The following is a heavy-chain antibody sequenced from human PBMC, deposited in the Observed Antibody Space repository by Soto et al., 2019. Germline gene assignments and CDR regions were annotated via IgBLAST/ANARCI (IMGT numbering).Heavy chain of an antibody. CDR2: LFDSGST. V-gene: IGHV4-30-4*01. D-gene: IGHD2-8*01. CDR3: AREIMPLTNDWYFDL. CDR1: GGSISGGVHS. Sequence: QVQLQESGPGLVKPSETLSLTCTVSGGSISGGVHSWSWIRQPPGKGLEWIGHLFDSGSTYYNPSLKSRLTISVDTSKNQFSLRLRSVTAADTAVYYCAREIMPLTNDWYFDLWGRGTLVTVSS. J-gene: IGHJ2*01.